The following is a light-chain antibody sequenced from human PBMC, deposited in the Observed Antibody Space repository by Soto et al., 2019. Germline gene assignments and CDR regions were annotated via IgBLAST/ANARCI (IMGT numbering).Light chain of an antibody. CDR2: GAS. Sequence: EIMLTQSPGTLSLSPGERATLSCRASQTVSSSYLAWYQQKPGQAPRLLIYGASSWATGIPDRFSGSGSGTDFTLTISRLEPEDFAVYYCQHYGSSPLSRTFGPGTKVDIK. CDR3: QHYGSSPLSRT. CDR1: QTVSSSY. V-gene: IGKV3-20*01. J-gene: IGKJ3*01.